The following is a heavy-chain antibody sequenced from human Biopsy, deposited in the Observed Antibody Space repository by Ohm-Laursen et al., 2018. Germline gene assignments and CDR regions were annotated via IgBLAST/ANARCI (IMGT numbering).Heavy chain of an antibody. CDR2: IYWSGDK. CDR3: AHERRWRNFDY. Sequence: TQTLTLTCTFSGFSLYNTEVGVGWIRQPPGKALEWLALIYWSGDKRYSPSLKSRLTITKDTSKSQVVLTMTNMDPVDTATYYCAHERRWRNFDYWGQGTLVTVSS. D-gene: IGHD4-23*01. V-gene: IGHV2-5*01. J-gene: IGHJ4*02. CDR1: GFSLYNTEVG.